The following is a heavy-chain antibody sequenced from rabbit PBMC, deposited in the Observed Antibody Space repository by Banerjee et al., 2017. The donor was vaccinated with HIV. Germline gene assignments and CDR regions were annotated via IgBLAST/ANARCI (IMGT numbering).Heavy chain of an antibody. V-gene: IGHV1S40*01. CDR3: ARDGDVGSTYYFNL. CDR2: IFTDIIT. Sequence: QSLEESGGDLVKPGASLTLTCTASGFSFSSGYDMCWVRQAPGKGLELIACIFTDIITYYASWAKGRFTISKTSSTTVTLQMTSLTVADTATYFCARDGDVGSTYYFNLWGPGTLVTVS. CDR1: GFSFSSGYD. D-gene: IGHD8-1*01. J-gene: IGHJ4*01.